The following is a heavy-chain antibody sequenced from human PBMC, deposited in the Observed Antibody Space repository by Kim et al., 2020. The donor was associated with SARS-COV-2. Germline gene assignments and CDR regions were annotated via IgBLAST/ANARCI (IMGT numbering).Heavy chain of an antibody. CDR1: GFTFSDYY. Sequence: GGSLRLSCAASGFTFSDYYMSWIRQAPAKGLEWVSYISSSSSYTNYADSVKGRFTISRDNAKNSLYLQMNSLRAEDTAVYYCARDKSSGWYYSFADYWGQGTLVTVSS. V-gene: IGHV3-11*05. CDR3: ARDKSSGWYYSFADY. CDR2: ISSSSSYT. D-gene: IGHD6-19*01. J-gene: IGHJ4*02.